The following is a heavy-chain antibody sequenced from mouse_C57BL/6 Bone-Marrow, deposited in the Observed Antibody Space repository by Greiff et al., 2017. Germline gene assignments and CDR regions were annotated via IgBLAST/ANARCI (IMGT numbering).Heavy chain of an antibody. CDR1: GYTFTSYW. CDR2: IYPGSGST. Sequence: QVQLQQPGAELVKPGASVKMSCKASGYTFTSYWITWVKQRPGQGLEWIGDIYPGSGSTNYNEKFKSKATLTVDTSSSTAYMQLSSLTSEDSAVYYCSRFYDDYPSWFAYWGQGTLVTVSA. J-gene: IGHJ3*01. CDR3: SRFYDDYPSWFAY. V-gene: IGHV1-55*01. D-gene: IGHD2-3*01.